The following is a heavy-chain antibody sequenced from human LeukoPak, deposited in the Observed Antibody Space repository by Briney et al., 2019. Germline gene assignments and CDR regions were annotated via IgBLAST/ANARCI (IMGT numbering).Heavy chain of an antibody. CDR2: ISYDGSNK. CDR1: GFTFSSYG. D-gene: IGHD4-17*01. Sequence: GGSLRLSCAASGFTFSSYGTHWVRQAPGKGLEWVAVISYDGSNKYYADSVKGRFTISRDNSKNTLYLQMNSLRAEDTAVYYCAKEFGDYDFDYWGQGTLVTVSS. V-gene: IGHV3-30*18. CDR3: AKEFGDYDFDY. J-gene: IGHJ4*02.